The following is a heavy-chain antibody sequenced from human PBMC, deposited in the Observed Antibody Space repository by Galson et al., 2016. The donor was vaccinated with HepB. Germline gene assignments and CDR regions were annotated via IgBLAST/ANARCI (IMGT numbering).Heavy chain of an antibody. Sequence: CAISGDSVSSNTVVWNWIRQTPSRGLEWLGRTYFRSRWYHDYAVSVRSRLTINADTSANQFSRELKSVTPEDTAVYYCARAAGNYYFEQYYFDSWGLGALVTVSS. V-gene: IGHV6-1*01. CDR1: GDSVSSNTVV. CDR3: ARAAGNYYFEQYYFDS. D-gene: IGHD2/OR15-2a*01. J-gene: IGHJ4*02. CDR2: TYFRSRWYH.